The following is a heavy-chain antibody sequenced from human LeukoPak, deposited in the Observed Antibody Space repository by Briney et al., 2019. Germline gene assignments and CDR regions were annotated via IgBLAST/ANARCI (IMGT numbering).Heavy chain of an antibody. J-gene: IGHJ4*02. CDR2: ICRNSGCL. Sequence: PGGSLRLSCAASGFTFDIYPMHWVRQAPGKGPEWVSGICRNSGCLGYADSVKGRFTISRDDAKNSLYLQINRLRAEDTALYYCAKGGPYSRGYQPLDSWGQGTLVTVSS. D-gene: IGHD3-22*01. CDR3: AKGGPYSRGYQPLDS. CDR1: GFTFDIYP. V-gene: IGHV3-9*01.